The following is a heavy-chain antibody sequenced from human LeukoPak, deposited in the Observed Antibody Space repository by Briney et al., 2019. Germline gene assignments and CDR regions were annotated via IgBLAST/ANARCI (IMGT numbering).Heavy chain of an antibody. CDR3: AKVLVAYYYGSGSYWVPDFDY. D-gene: IGHD3-10*01. J-gene: IGHJ4*02. Sequence: GGSLRLSCAASGFTFSNYGMHWVRQAPGKGLEWVAFIRSDGSVKYYADSVKGRFTISRDNSRDTLYLQMNSLRAEDTAVYYCAKVLVAYYYGSGSYWVPDFDYWGQGTLVTVSS. V-gene: IGHV3-30*02. CDR1: GFTFSNYG. CDR2: IRSDGSVK.